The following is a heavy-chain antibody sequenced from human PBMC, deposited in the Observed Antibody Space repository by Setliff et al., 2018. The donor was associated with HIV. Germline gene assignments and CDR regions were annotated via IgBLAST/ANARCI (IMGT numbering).Heavy chain of an antibody. J-gene: IGHJ3*02. Sequence: GGSLRLSCSVSGFSFSDNYMGWIRLAPGKGLEWISSISHSGSPTHYADSVKGRFTISRDNAKNSLYLQMNSLRAEDTALYHCARDEGSRDAFDIWGQGTMVTVSS. D-gene: IGHD1-26*01. CDR1: GFSFSDNY. V-gene: IGHV3-11*01. CDR3: ARDEGSRDAFDI. CDR2: ISHSGSPT.